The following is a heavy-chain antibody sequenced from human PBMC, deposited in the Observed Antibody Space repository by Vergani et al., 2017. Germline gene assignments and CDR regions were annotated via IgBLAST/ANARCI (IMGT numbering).Heavy chain of an antibody. J-gene: IGHJ4*02. D-gene: IGHD6-13*01. Sequence: QVQLVQSGAEVKKPGASVKVSCKVSGYTLTELSMHWVRQAPGKGLEWMGGFDPEDGETIYAQKFQGRVTITRDTSASTAYMELSSLRSEDTAVYYCAREQQLVRHFDYWGQGTLVTVSS. CDR3: AREQQLVRHFDY. V-gene: IGHV1-24*01. CDR1: GYTLTELS. CDR2: FDPEDGET.